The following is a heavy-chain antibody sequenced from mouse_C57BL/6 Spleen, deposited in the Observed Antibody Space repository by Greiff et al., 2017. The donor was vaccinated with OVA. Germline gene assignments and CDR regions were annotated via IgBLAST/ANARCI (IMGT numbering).Heavy chain of an antibody. D-gene: IGHD4-1*01. J-gene: IGHJ2*01. CDR3: ARGTGNFDY. CDR2: IYPSDSET. CDR1: GYTFTSYW. V-gene: IGHV1-61*01. Sequence: VKLQQPGAELVRPGSSVKLSCKASGYTFTSYWMDWVKQRPGQGLEWIGNIYPSDSETHYNQKFKDKATLTVDKSSSTAYMQLSSLTSEDSAVYYCARGTGNFDYWGQGTTLTVSS.